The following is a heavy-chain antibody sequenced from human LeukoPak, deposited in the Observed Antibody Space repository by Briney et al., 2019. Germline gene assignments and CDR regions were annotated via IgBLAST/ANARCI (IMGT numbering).Heavy chain of an antibody. D-gene: IGHD6-13*01. CDR3: ARXRSSWTHSFDY. V-gene: IGHV1-2*02. Sequence: ASVKVSCKASGYTFTGYYMHWVRQAPGQGLEWMGWINPNSGGTNYAQKFQGRVTMTRDTSISTAYMELSRLRSDDTAVYYCARXRSSWTHSFDYWGQGTLVTVSS. CDR1: GYTFTGYY. CDR2: INPNSGGT. J-gene: IGHJ4*02.